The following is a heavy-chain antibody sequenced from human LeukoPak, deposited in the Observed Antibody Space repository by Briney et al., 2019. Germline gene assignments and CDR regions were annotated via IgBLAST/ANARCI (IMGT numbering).Heavy chain of an antibody. V-gene: IGHV4-59*01. CDR3: ARDRKLDYGDYWDALDI. CDR2: IYYSGST. Sequence: PSETLSLTCTVSGGSISSYYWSWIRQPPGKGLEWIGYIYYSGSTNYNPSLKSRVTISVDTSKNQFSLKLSSVTAAVTAVYYCARDRKLDYGDYWDALDIWGQGTMVTVSS. CDR1: GGSISSYY. D-gene: IGHD4-17*01. J-gene: IGHJ3*02.